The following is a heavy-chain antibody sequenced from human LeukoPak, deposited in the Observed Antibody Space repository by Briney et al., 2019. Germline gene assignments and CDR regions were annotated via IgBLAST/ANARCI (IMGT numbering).Heavy chain of an antibody. CDR1: GGSISSGGYY. J-gene: IGHJ5*02. CDR3: ARQFLVAFGEYQLPTWFDP. V-gene: IGHV4-31*03. CDR2: IYYSGST. D-gene: IGHD2-2*01. Sequence: PSQTLSLTCTVSGGSISSGGYYWSWIRQHPGKGLEWIGYIYYSGSTYYNPSLKSRVTMSVDTSKNQFSLKLSSVTAADTAVYYCARQFLVAFGEYQLPTWFDPWGQGTLVTVSS.